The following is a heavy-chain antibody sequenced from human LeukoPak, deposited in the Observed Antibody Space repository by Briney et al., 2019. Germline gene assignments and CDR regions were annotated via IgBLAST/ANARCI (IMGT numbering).Heavy chain of an antibody. Sequence: SETLSLTCAIYGGSFSGYYWSWIRQPPGKGLEWIGNIYYSGSTSYNPSLKSRVTISVDTSKNQFSLKLRSVTAADTAVYYCARPSGRYNDAFDIWGQGTMVTVSS. V-gene: IGHV4-34*01. D-gene: IGHD1-26*01. CDR2: IYYSGST. CDR1: GGSFSGYY. J-gene: IGHJ3*02. CDR3: ARPSGRYNDAFDI.